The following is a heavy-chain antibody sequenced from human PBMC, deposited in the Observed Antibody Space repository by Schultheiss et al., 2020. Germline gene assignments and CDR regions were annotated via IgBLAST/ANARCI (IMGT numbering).Heavy chain of an antibody. CDR1: GFTFSSYS. CDR2: ISSSGSTI. Sequence: GGSLRLSCAASGFTFSSYSMNWVRQAPGKGLEWVSYISSSGSTIYYADSVKGRFTISRDNSKNTLYLQMNSLRAEDTAVYYCARDSTAWLVITYYFDYWGQGTLVTVSS. J-gene: IGHJ4*02. CDR3: ARDSTAWLVITYYFDY. V-gene: IGHV3-48*01. D-gene: IGHD3-22*01.